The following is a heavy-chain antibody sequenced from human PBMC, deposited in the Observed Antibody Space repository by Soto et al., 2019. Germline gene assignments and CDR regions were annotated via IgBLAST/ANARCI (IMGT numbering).Heavy chain of an antibody. CDR3: TTDSAGIVVPAAMTSLFDY. V-gene: IGHV3-15*01. CDR1: GFTFSDYY. D-gene: IGHD2-2*01. Sequence: GSLRLSCAASGFTFSDYYMSWIRQAPGKGLEWGGRIKSKTDGGTTDYAAPVKGRFTISRDDSKNTLYLQMNSLKTEDTAVYYCTTDSAGIVVPAAMTSLFDYWGQGTLVTVSS. CDR2: IKSKTDGGTT. J-gene: IGHJ4*02.